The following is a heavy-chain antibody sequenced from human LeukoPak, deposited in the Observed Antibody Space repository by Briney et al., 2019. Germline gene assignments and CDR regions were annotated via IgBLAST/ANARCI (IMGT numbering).Heavy chain of an antibody. J-gene: IGHJ4*02. Sequence: SETLSLTCAVYGGSFSGYYWSWIRQPPGKGLEWIGEINHSGSTNYNPSLKSRVTISVDTSKNQFSLKLSSVTAADTAVYYCASEQFYFDSGGFPSWGQGTLVTVSS. CDR3: ASEQFYFDSGGFPS. CDR2: INHSGST. V-gene: IGHV4-34*01. D-gene: IGHD3-22*01. CDR1: GGSFSGYY.